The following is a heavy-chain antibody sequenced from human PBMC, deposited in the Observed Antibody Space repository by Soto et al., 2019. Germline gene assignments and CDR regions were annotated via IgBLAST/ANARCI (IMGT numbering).Heavy chain of an antibody. CDR1: GGSISSYY. CDR2: IYYSGST. V-gene: IGHV4-59*01. CDR3: ASYRPYYYDSSGYYS. Sequence: SETLSLTCTVSGGSISSYYWSWIRQPPGKGLEWIGYIYYSGSTNYNPSLKSRVTISVDTSKNQFSLKLSSVTAADTAVYYCASYRPYYYDSSGYYSWGQGTLVTVSS. J-gene: IGHJ4*02. D-gene: IGHD3-22*01.